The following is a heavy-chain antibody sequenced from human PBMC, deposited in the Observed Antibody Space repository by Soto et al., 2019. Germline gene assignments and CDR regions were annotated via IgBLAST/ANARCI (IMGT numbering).Heavy chain of an antibody. J-gene: IGHJ4*02. Sequence: GGSLRLSCTASGFTFSTYGMHWVRQAPGKGLEWVAVIWAGGNYKFHEDSVKGRYTISRDDSKDTMYLQMNSLRAEDTAVYYCARDPPYDTSGNYSLDYWGQGTPVTVSS. CDR1: GFTFSTYG. D-gene: IGHD3-22*01. CDR2: IWAGGNYK. V-gene: IGHV3-33*01. CDR3: ARDPPYDTSGNYSLDY.